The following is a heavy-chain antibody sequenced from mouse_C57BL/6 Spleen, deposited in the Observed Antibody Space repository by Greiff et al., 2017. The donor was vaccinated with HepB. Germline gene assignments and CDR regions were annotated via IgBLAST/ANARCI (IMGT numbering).Heavy chain of an antibody. D-gene: IGHD1-1*01. Sequence: VQLQQSGAELVRPGSSVKLSCKASGYTFTSYWMHWVKQRPIQGLEWIGNIDPSDSETHYNQKFKDKATLTVDKSSSTAYMQLSSLTSEDSAVYYCARRTTVVEGYAMDYWGQGTSVTVSS. J-gene: IGHJ4*01. V-gene: IGHV1-52*01. CDR3: ARRTTVVEGYAMDY. CDR2: IDPSDSET. CDR1: GYTFTSYW.